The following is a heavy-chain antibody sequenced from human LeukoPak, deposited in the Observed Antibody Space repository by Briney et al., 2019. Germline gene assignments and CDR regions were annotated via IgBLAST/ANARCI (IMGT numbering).Heavy chain of an antibody. V-gene: IGHV3-30*02. CDR1: GFTFSSYG. CDR2: IWYDGSNK. CDR3: AKDQGDEWLNLQLDY. D-gene: IGHD3-3*01. J-gene: IGHJ4*02. Sequence: PGGSLRLSCAASGFTFSSYGMHWVRQAPGKGLEWVAVIWYDGSNKYYADSVKGRFTISRDNSKSTLYLQMNSLRAEDTAVYYCAKDQGDEWLNLQLDYWGREPWSPSPQ.